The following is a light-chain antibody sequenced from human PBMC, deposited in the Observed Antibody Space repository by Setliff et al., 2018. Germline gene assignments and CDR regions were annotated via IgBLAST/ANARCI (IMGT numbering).Light chain of an antibody. V-gene: IGLV2-8*01. CDR1: SSDISVYNY. CDR3: SSYEGGNNEV. Sequence: QSVLTQPPSASGSPGQSVTIPCTGTSSDISVYNYVSWYQQHPGKAPKLMIYEVSKRPSGVPDRFSGSKSGNTASLTISGLQPEDEADYYCSSYEGGNNEVFGSGTKVTVL. CDR2: EVS. J-gene: IGLJ1*01.